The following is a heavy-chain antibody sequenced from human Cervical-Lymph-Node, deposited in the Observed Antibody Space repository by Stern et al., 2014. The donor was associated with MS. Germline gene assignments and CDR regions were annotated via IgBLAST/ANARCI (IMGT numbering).Heavy chain of an antibody. J-gene: IGHJ4*02. V-gene: IGHV3-33*01. CDR1: GFSFNKYG. D-gene: IGHD3-10*01. CDR3: TRGNVQKYGDY. Sequence: QVQLVQSGGGVVQPGTSLRLSCAASGFSFNKYGMHWVRQAPGKGLEWVAVIWYDGSNEDYADSVKGRFTISRDISKNTLYLQMNSLKAEDTAVYYCTRGNVQKYGDYWGQGTLVTVSS. CDR2: IWYDGSNE.